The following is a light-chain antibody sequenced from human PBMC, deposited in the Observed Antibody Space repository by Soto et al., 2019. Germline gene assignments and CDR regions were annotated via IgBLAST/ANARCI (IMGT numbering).Light chain of an antibody. CDR1: QVIYNW. Sequence: DVQMTQSPSSLSASVGDRITITCRAIQVIYNWLPWYQQKPGKAPQSLIYAASSLQSGVPSRFSASGFGTEFTLTISSLQPEDSAIYYCQQYNNFPPTFGGGTKVDI. CDR3: QQYNNFPPT. CDR2: AAS. V-gene: IGKV1D-16*01. J-gene: IGKJ4*01.